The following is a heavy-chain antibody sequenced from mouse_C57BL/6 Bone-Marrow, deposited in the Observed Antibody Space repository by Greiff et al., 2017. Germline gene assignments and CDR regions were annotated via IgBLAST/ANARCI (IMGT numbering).Heavy chain of an antibody. CDR3: TRLDYDYPTFDV. CDR2: IYPGNSDT. J-gene: IGHJ1*03. CDR1: GYTFTSYW. V-gene: IGHV1-5*01. Sequence: VQLQQSGTVLARPGASVKMSCKTSGYTFTSYWMHWVKQRPGQGLEWMGAIYPGNSDTSYNQKFKGKAKLTAVTSASTAYMVLSSLTIEDSAVYFCTRLDYDYPTFDVWGTGTPVTDFS. D-gene: IGHD2-4*01.